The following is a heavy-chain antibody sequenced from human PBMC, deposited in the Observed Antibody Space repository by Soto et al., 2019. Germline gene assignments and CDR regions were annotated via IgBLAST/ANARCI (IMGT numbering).Heavy chain of an antibody. CDR1: GNTFTNYD. CDR3: ARGVKYGAYSRWFDP. J-gene: IGHJ5*02. CDR2: MNPNRGDT. Sequence: QVQLVQSGAEVKKPGASVKVSCKASGNTFTNYDINWVRQATGQGLEYLGWMNPNRGDTAYVQKFQGRVTMTWDTSRTPAYMELRSLRSEDTAVYFCARGVKYGAYSRWFDPWCQGTLVTVSS. V-gene: IGHV1-8*01. D-gene: IGHD4-17*01.